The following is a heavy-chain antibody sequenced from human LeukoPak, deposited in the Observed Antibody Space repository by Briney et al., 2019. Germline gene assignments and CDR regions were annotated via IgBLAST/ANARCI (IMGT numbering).Heavy chain of an antibody. Sequence: GGSLRLSCAASGFTFSSYGMHWVRQAPGKGLEWVAFIRYDGSNKYYADSVKGRFTISRDNAKNTLYLQMNSLRVEDTAVYYCARPPDILTGKNWFDPWGQGTLVTVSS. CDR3: ARPPDILTGKNWFDP. CDR1: GFTFSSYG. V-gene: IGHV3-30*02. D-gene: IGHD3-9*01. J-gene: IGHJ5*02. CDR2: IRYDGSNK.